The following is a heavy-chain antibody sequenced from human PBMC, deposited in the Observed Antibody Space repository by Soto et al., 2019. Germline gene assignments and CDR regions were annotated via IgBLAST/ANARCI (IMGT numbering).Heavy chain of an antibody. D-gene: IGHD6-19*01. J-gene: IGHJ4*02. CDR2: IYYSAST. CDR1: GDSMTRGSYY. Sequence: PSETLSLTCVVSGDSMTRGSYYWAWLRQPPGKGLELIGYIYYSASTNYNPSLKSRVTISVDTSKNQFSLKLSSVTAADTAVYYCASSGGSGWYYYFDYWGQGTLVTVSS. CDR3: ASSGGSGWYYYFDY. V-gene: IGHV4-61*05.